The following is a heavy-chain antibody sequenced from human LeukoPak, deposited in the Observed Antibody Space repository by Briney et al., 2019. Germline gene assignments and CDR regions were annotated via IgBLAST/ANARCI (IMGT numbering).Heavy chain of an antibody. CDR1: GGSISGSY. V-gene: IGHV4-59*12. Sequence: SETLSLTCTVSGGSISGSYWSWIRQPPGKGLEWIGYVYYRGNTNYNPSLKSRVTISVDRSKNQFSLKLSSVTAADTAVYYCARGSMATIKYNYMDVWGKGTTVTVSS. CDR3: ARGSMATIKYNYMDV. D-gene: IGHD5-24*01. CDR2: VYYRGNT. J-gene: IGHJ6*03.